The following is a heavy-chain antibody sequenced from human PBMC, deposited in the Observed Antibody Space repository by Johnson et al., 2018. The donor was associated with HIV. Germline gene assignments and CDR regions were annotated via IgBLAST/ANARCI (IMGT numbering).Heavy chain of an antibody. Sequence: VQLVESGGGLVQPGGSLRLSCAASGFTFSSYAMSWVRQAPGKGLEWVGRIKSKTDGGTTDYAAPVKGRFTISRDDSKNTLYLQMNSLKTEDTAVYYCTTDCSGGSCYSGAFDIWGQGTMVTVSS. D-gene: IGHD2-15*01. CDR3: TTDCSGGSCYSGAFDI. J-gene: IGHJ3*02. CDR1: GFTFSSYA. V-gene: IGHV3-15*01. CDR2: IKSKTDGGTT.